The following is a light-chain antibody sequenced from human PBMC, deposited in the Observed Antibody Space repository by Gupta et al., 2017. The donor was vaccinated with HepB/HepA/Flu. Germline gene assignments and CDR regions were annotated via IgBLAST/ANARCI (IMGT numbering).Light chain of an antibody. Sequence: EIVLTQSPATLSLSPGERATLPCRASQSVRSYLAWYQQKPGKAPRLLIYDATIRDTGIPARFSGSGCGTNFPLTISSREPEDFAGYWCQQLGNWPQITFGQGTLVDIK. V-gene: IGKV3-11*01. CDR1: QSVRSY. CDR2: DAT. J-gene: IGKJ5*01. CDR3: QQLGNWPQIT.